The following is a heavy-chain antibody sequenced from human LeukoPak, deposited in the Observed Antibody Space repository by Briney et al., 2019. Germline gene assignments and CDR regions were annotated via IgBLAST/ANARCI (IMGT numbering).Heavy chain of an antibody. J-gene: IGHJ3*02. V-gene: IGHV3-53*01. D-gene: IGHD2-21*02. CDR3: ARFRAYCGGDCYLGAFDI. CDR1: GFTVSSHY. Sequence: GGSLRLSCAASGFTVSSHYMSWVRQAPGKGLEWVSVIYSGGSTYYADSVKGRFTISRDNSKNTLYLQMNSLRAEDTAVYYCARFRAYCGGDCYLGAFDIWGQGTMVTVSS. CDR2: IYSGGST.